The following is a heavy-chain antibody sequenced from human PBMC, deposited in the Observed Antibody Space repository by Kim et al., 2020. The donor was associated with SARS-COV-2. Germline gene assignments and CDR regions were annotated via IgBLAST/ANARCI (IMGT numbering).Heavy chain of an antibody. J-gene: IGHJ1*01. CDR2: LGGSGGET. CDR3: AKVYWSGERY. Sequence: GGSLRLSCAASGFTFSDYGVSWVRQAPGKGLEWVSSLGGSGGETYYTDSVKGRFTMSRDNSKNTLYLQMNSLRAEDTAVYYCAKVYWSGERYWGQGTLV. D-gene: IGHD3-10*01. V-gene: IGHV3-23*01. CDR1: GFTFSDYG.